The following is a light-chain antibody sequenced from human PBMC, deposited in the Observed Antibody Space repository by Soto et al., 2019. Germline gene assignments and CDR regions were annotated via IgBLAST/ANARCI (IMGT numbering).Light chain of an antibody. CDR1: QDIHNY. V-gene: IGKV1-33*01. CDR3: QQSHNLPLT. J-gene: IGKJ4*01. Sequence: DIQMTQSPSSLSASIGDRVTITCQASQDIHNYLNWYQQKPGKAPKLLIYDASTLETGVPSRFSGSASGTEFTLAISSLQSEDIATYYCQQSHNLPLTFGGGTKVQI. CDR2: DAS.